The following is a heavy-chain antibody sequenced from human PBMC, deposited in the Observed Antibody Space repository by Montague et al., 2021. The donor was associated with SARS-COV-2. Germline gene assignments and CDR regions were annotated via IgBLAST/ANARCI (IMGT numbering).Heavy chain of an antibody. V-gene: IGHV4-59*08. CDR1: GGSISSSY. Sequence: SETLSLTCSVSGGSISSSYWSWIRQPPGKGLEWIGYIYHYGSAKYNPSLKSRATISVDTSKNQFSLKLSSVTAVDTAVYYCARRANWDWYYFDYWGQGTLVTVSS. D-gene: IGHD7-27*01. CDR3: ARRANWDWYYFDY. J-gene: IGHJ4*02. CDR2: IYHYGSA.